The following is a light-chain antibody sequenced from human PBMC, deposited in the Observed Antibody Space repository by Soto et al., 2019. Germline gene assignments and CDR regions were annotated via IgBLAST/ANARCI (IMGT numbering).Light chain of an antibody. Sequence: DIPMTQSPSTLSTSVGDRVTITCRASQSISSWLAWYQQKVGKAPKLLIYKASTLESGVPSRFSGSGSGTEFTLTISSLQPDDFATYYCQQYSSYPLTFGGGTKVEIK. CDR2: KAS. V-gene: IGKV1-5*03. CDR3: QQYSSYPLT. CDR1: QSISSW. J-gene: IGKJ4*01.